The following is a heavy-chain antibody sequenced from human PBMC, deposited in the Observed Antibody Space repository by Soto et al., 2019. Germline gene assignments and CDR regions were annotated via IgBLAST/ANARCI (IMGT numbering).Heavy chain of an antibody. V-gene: IGHV4-39*01. D-gene: IGHD2-2*01. CDR1: GGSISSSSYC. J-gene: IGHJ6*03. CDR2: IYYSGNT. CDR3: ARHPSALYYNYMDV. Sequence: SETLSLICIVSGGSISSSSYCWGWIRQPPGKGLEWIGSIYYSGNTYYNPSLKSRVTISVDTSKNQFSLKLSSVTAADTAVYYCARHPSALYYNYMDVWGKGTTVTVSS.